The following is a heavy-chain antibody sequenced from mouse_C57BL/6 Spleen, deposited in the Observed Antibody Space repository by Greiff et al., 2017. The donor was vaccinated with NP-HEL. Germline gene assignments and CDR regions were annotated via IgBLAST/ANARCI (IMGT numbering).Heavy chain of an antibody. CDR2: INPNNGGT. CDR1: GYTFTDYY. CDR3: ARRTVYGNYGYWYFDV. Sequence: EVQLQQSGPELVKPGASVKISCKASGYTFTDYYMNWVKQSHGKSLEWIGDINPNNGGTSYNQKFKGKATLTVDKSSSTAYMELRSLTSEDSAVYYCARRTVYGNYGYWYFDVWGTGTTVTVSS. D-gene: IGHD2-1*01. J-gene: IGHJ1*03. V-gene: IGHV1-26*01.